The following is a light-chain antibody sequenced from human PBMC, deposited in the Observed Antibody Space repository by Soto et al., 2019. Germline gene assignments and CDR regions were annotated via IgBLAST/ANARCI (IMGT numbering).Light chain of an antibody. CDR1: QSVSNN. J-gene: IGKJ2*01. CDR3: QQYGPSPMYT. CDR2: GAS. Sequence: EIVMTQSPATLSVSPGERATLSCRASQSVSNNLAWYQQKPGQAPRLLIYGASTRATGIPARFSGSGSGTEFTLTISSLQSEDFAVYYCQQYGPSPMYTFGQGTNLEIK. V-gene: IGKV3-15*01.